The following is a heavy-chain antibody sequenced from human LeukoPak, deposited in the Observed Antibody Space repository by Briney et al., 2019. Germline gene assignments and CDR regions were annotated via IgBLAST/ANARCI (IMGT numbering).Heavy chain of an antibody. V-gene: IGHV3-23*01. D-gene: IGHD3-10*01. CDR2: ISGSGGST. Sequence: GGSLRPSCATSGFTFSSYAMSWVRQAPGKGLEWVSAISGSGGSTYYADSVKGWFTISRDNSKNTLYLQMNSLRAEDTAVYYCATEGRGAFDIWGQGTMVTVSS. CDR1: GFTFSSYA. CDR3: ATEGRGAFDI. J-gene: IGHJ3*02.